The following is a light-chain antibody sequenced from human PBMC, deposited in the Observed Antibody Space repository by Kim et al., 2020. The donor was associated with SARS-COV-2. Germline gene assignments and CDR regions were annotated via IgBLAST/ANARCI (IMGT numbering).Light chain of an antibody. CDR1: STNIGSNT. J-gene: IGLJ6*01. Sequence: ELTQPPSGYGNPGQRVTIYCSGSSTNIGSNTVNWYQQLPGTAPKLLIYSNNQRPSAVPDRFSGYKSGTSASLAISGLQSEDEADYYFAAWDDSLNGWGFGRGT. CDR3: AAWDDSLNGWG. V-gene: IGLV1-44*01. CDR2: SNN.